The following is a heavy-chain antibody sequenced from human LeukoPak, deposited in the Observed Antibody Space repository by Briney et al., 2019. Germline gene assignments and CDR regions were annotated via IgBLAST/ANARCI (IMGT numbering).Heavy chain of an antibody. V-gene: IGHV4-59*01. Sequence: SETLSLTCTVSGGSISSYYWSWIRQPPGKGLEWIGYIYYSGSTNYNPSLKSRVTISVDTSKDQFSLKLSSVTAADTAVYYCARLSWYDYAFDIWGQGTMVTVSS. D-gene: IGHD1-1*01. CDR3: ARLSWYDYAFDI. CDR1: GGSISSYY. J-gene: IGHJ3*02. CDR2: IYYSGST.